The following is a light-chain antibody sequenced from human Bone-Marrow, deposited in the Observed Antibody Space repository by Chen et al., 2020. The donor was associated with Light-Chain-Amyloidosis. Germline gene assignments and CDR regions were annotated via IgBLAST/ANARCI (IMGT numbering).Light chain of an antibody. J-gene: IGLJ2*01. V-gene: IGLV1-51*01. CDR2: DNN. Sequence: QSVLTQPPSVSAAPGQKVTISCSGSSSNIGNNYVSWYQQPPGTAPKLLIYDNNKRPSGPPDRSSGSQAGTSAALGVSGVQTGGEADYYCGTWESSMSAGVVFVGGTKLPVL. CDR3: GTWESSMSAGVV. CDR1: SSNIGNNY.